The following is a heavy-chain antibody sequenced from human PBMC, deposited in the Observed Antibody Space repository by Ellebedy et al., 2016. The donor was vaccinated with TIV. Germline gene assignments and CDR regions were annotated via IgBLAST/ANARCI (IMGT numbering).Heavy chain of an antibody. CDR1: GFSFRSYW. V-gene: IGHV3-7*01. Sequence: GGSLRLSCAASGFSFRSYWMTWVRQAPGKGLEWVANLNQDGSEKYYVDSVKGRFTVSRDNAKNSLYLQMTSLRADDTGVYYCATDGSYGDYRTPRHAFVFWGQGTRVTVSS. CDR3: ATDGSYGDYRTPRHAFVF. J-gene: IGHJ3*01. CDR2: LNQDGSEK. D-gene: IGHD4-17*01.